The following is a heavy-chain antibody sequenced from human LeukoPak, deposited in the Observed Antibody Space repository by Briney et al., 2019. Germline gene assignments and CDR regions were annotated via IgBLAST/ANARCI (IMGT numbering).Heavy chain of an antibody. J-gene: IGHJ5*02. CDR3: ARGPTQYSNYEPWFDP. Sequence: ASVKVSCKASGGTFSSYAISWVRQAPGQGLEWMRGIIPIFGTANYAQKFQGRVTITADESTSTAYMELSSPRSDDTAVYYCARGPTQYSNYEPWFDPWGQGTLVTVSS. CDR1: GGTFSSYA. CDR2: IIPIFGTA. D-gene: IGHD4-11*01. V-gene: IGHV1-69*13.